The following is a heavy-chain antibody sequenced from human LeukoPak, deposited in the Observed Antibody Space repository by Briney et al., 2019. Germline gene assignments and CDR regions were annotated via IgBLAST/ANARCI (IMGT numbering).Heavy chain of an antibody. CDR1: GFTFTNYG. J-gene: IGHJ4*02. Sequence: QPGGSLRLSCAASGFTFTNYGMSWVRQAPGKGLEWVSTISGSGGNSYYADSVKGRFTISRDNAKNSLYLQMNSLRAEDTAVYYCARDPWEGSSGIAVAGKKDYWGQGTLVTVSS. CDR3: ARDPWEGSSGIAVAGKKDY. D-gene: IGHD6-19*01. V-gene: IGHV3-23*01. CDR2: ISGSGGNS.